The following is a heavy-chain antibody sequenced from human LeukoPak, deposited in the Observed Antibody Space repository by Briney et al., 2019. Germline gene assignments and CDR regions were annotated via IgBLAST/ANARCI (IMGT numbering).Heavy chain of an antibody. D-gene: IGHD1-1*01. CDR1: GGSISSSSYY. CDR2: IYYSGST. Sequence: SETLSLTCTVSGGSISSSSYYWGWIRQPPGKGLEWIGSIYYSGSTYYNPSLNGRVSISRDTTKNLFSLRLRSVTAADMAVYFCARGRVSSSTWYSTYYYYFYMDVWGKGTTVTVSS. J-gene: IGHJ6*03. V-gene: IGHV4-39*07. CDR3: ARGRVSSSTWYSTYYYYFYMDV.